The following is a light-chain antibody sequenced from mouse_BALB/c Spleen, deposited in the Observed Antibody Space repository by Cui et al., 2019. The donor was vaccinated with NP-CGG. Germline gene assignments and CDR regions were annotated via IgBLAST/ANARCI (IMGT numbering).Light chain of an antibody. CDR3: ALWYSNHWV. CDR1: TGAVTTSNY. CDR2: GTN. J-gene: IGLJ1*01. Sequence: AVLTQESALTTSPRETVTLTCRSSTGAVTTSNYANWVQEKPDHLFTGLIGGTNNRPPGVPARFSGSLIGDKAALTITGAQTEDEAMYFCALWYSNHWVFGGGTKLTVL. V-gene: IGLV1*01.